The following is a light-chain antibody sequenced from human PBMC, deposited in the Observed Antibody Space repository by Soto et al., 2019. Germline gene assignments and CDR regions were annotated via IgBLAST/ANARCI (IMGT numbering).Light chain of an antibody. CDR1: SSNIGKNY. V-gene: IGLV1-51*01. CDR3: GTWDSSLRAWM. Sequence: QSVLTQPPSLSAAPGRKVTISCSGSSSNIGKNYVSWYQHLPGTAPKLLIYDNDKRPSGIPDRFSGSKSGTSATLAITGLQTGDEADYYCGTWDSSLRAWMFGGGTKLTVL. J-gene: IGLJ3*02. CDR2: DND.